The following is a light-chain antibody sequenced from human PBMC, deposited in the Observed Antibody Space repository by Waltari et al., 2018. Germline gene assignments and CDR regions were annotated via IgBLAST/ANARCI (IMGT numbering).Light chain of an antibody. CDR2: LGS. CDR1: QRPLHSNGYNN. V-gene: IGKV2-28*01. J-gene: IGKJ2*01. Sequence: DIVMSQCPLSLHVTPGEPASISCRPSQRPLHSNGYNNLDWYLQKPGQSPQLLIYLGSSRASGVPDRFSGSGSGTDFTLKIGRGEAEDVGVYYCMQPLQTPHTFGQGTKLELK. CDR3: MQPLQTPHT.